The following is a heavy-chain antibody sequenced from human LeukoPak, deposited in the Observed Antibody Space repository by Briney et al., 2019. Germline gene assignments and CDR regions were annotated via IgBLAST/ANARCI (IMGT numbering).Heavy chain of an antibody. CDR3: ARGLIGYSSSWYSTYYFDY. CDR1: GGSFSGYY. D-gene: IGHD6-13*01. Sequence: SETLSLTCAVYGGSFSGYYWSWIRQPPGKGLEWIGEINHSGSTNYNPSLKSRVTISVDTSKNQFSLKLSSVTAADTAVYYCARGLIGYSSSWYSTYYFDYWGQGTLVTVSS. V-gene: IGHV4-34*01. J-gene: IGHJ4*02. CDR2: INHSGST.